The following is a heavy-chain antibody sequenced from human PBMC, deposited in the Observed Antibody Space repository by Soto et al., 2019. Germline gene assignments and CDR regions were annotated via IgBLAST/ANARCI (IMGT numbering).Heavy chain of an antibody. Sequence: QVQLVQSGAEVKKPGSSVKVSCKASGGTFSSYAISWVRQAPGQGLECMGGIIPIFGTANYAQQVQGRVTITSDESTSTAYMELSSLRSEDTAVYSCARALIEYPISYYYYGIDVWGQGTTVTVSS. CDR1: GGTFSSYA. V-gene: IGHV1-69*01. CDR2: IIPIFGTA. D-gene: IGHD2-21*01. CDR3: ARALIEYPISYYYYGIDV. J-gene: IGHJ6*02.